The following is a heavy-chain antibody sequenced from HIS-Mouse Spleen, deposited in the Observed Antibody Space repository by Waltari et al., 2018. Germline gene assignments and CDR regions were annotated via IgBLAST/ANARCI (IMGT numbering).Heavy chain of an antibody. V-gene: IGHV3-30*18. CDR2: ISYDGSNK. D-gene: IGHD3-10*01. CDR1: GFTFSSYA. Sequence: QVQLVESGGGVVQPGRSLRLSCEASGFTFSSYAMPWVSPAPGQGLEWVAVISYDGSNKYYADSVKGRFTISRDNSKNTLYLQMNSLRAEDTAVYYCAKKPPPLPVRDAFDIWGQGTMVTVSS. J-gene: IGHJ3*02. CDR3: AKKPPPLPVRDAFDI.